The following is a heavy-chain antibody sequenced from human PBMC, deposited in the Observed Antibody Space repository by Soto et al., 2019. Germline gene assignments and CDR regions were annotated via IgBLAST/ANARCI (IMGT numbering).Heavy chain of an antibody. V-gene: IGHV4-59*08. CDR2: FYYGESS. CDR1: GGSISSDS. D-gene: IGHD7-27*01. CDR3: ARRKPTGWFDP. Sequence: QVQLRESGPGLVKPSETLSLTCTVSGGSISSDSWSWIRQPPGKGLEWIGYFYYGESSKYNPSLKSRLTISGDTSKNQFSLKLTSVTAADTAVYYCARRKPTGWFDPWGQGTPVTVSS. J-gene: IGHJ5*02.